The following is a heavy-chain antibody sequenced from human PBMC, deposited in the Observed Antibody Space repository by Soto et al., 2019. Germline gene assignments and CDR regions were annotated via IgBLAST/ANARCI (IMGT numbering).Heavy chain of an antibody. V-gene: IGHV4-59*08. D-gene: IGHD3-10*01. CDR1: GGSISSSY. CDR2: IYDSGST. Sequence: PSETLSLTCTVSGGSISSSYWSWIRQPPGKGLEWIGYIYDSGSTYYNSSLKSRVTMSVDTSKNQFSLKLSSVTAADTAIYYCARGNSFGSGIGYSDHWGQGAQVTVSS. CDR3: ARGNSFGSGIGYSDH. J-gene: IGHJ4*02.